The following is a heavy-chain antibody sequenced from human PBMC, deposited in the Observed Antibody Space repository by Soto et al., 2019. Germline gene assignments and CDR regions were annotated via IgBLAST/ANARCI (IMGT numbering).Heavy chain of an antibody. CDR2: INHSGST. CDR3: TRATGPSSGWRKGAVDI. V-gene: IGHV4-34*01. Sequence: PSETLSLTCAVYGGSFSGYYWSWIRQPPGKGLEWIGEINHSGSTNYNPSLKSRVTISVDTSKNQFSLKLSSVTAADTAVYYCTRATGPSSGWRKGAVDIWGQGTMVTVS. D-gene: IGHD6-19*01. J-gene: IGHJ3*02. CDR1: GGSFSGYY.